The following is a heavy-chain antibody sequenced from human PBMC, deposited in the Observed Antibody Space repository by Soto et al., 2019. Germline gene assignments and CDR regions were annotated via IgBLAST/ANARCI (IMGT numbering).Heavy chain of an antibody. CDR2: IYTGGSI. CDR1: GGSLRNYY. J-gene: IGHJ5*02. CDR3: ARDLDSSGFSPDWFDP. V-gene: IGHV4-4*07. Sequence: PSETLSLTCTVSGGSLRNYYWSWIRQPTGGGLERIGRIYTGGSINYTPSLKSRVTMSVDTSKQQFSLKLTSVTAADTAVYYCARDLDSSGFSPDWFDPWGQGTLVTVSS. D-gene: IGHD3-22*01.